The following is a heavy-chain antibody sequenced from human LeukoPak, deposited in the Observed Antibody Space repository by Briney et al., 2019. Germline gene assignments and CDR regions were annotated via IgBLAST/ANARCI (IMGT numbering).Heavy chain of an antibody. CDR3: ARDRSSGYLHYFDY. D-gene: IGHD3-22*01. CDR1: GFTFSNYA. V-gene: IGHV3-30*04. CDR2: ISYDGSNK. J-gene: IGHJ4*02. Sequence: GGSLRLSCAASGFTFSNYAMNWVRQAPGKGLEWVAVISYDGSNKYYADSVKGRFTISRDNSKNTLYLQMNSLRAEDTAVYYCARDRSSGYLHYFDYWGQGTLVTVSS.